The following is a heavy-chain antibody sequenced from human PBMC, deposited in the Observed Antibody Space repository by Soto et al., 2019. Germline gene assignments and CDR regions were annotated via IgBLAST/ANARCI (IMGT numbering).Heavy chain of an antibody. D-gene: IGHD2-21*01. CDR2: INPDSGVT. Sequence: QVTLVQSGAEVKKPGASVKVSCKASGYTFIDFYMHWVRQAPGQGLEWLGWINPDSGVTNCAQKFQGWVTMTGDPSLSTAYLELKRLTSDDTAIYYCARGRSTVVDSWGQGTLVTVSS. V-gene: IGHV1-2*04. CDR3: ARGRSTVVDS. J-gene: IGHJ5*01. CDR1: GYTFIDFY.